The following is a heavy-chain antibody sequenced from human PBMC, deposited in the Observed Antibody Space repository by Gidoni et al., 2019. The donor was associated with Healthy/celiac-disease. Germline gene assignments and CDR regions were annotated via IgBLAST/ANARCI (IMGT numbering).Heavy chain of an antibody. J-gene: IGHJ3*02. CDR3: ARDWRQGHDYGDYGGAFDI. CDR1: GFTVSSNY. V-gene: IGHV3-53*01. D-gene: IGHD4-17*01. CDR2: IYSGGST. Sequence: EVQLVESGGGLIQPGGSLRLSCAASGFTVSSNYMSWVRQAPGKGLEWVSVIYSGGSTYYADSVKGRFTISRDNSKNTLYLQMNSLRAEDTAVYYCARDWRQGHDYGDYGGAFDIWGQGTMVTVSS.